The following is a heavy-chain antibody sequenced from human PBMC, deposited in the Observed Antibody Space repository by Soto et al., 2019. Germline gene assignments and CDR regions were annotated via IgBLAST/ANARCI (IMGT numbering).Heavy chain of an antibody. CDR2: IFYPGTA. J-gene: IGHJ4*02. D-gene: IGHD4-17*01. CDR3: TTVASTHFDS. CDR1: GGSISSPSYN. V-gene: IGHV4-39*01. Sequence: QLQESGPGLLKPSETLSLTCTVSGGSISSPSYNWGWVRQAPGKGPEWLGTIFYPGTAHYNPSLKRRLAISVDTSKSQVSLSLTSVTDADTAVYYCTTVASTHFDSWGQGAQVTVSS.